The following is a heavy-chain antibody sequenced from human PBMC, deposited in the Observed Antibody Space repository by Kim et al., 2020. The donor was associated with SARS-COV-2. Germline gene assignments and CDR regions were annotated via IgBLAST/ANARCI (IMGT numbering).Heavy chain of an antibody. CDR3: AKDQGYGGNKAYFQH. CDR1: GFTFSSYG. V-gene: IGHV3-30*18. D-gene: IGHD2-15*01. J-gene: IGHJ1*01. CDR2: ISYDGSNK. Sequence: GGSLRLSCAASGFTFSSYGMHWVRQAPGKGLERVAVISYDGSNKYYADSVKGRFTISRDNSKNTLYLQMNSLRAEDTAVYYCAKDQGYGGNKAYFQHWGQGTLVTVSS.